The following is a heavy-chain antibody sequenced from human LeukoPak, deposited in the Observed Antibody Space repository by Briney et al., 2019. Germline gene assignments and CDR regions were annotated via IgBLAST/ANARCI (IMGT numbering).Heavy chain of an antibody. Sequence: GSLRLSCAASGFTFSSYAMSWVRQAPGKGLEWVSAISGSGVSTYYADSVKGRFTISRDNSKNTLYLQMNSLRAEDTAVHYCAKAKGTVGAALDHLGQGGMVGVSS. J-gene: IGHJ4*02. D-gene: IGHD1-26*01. CDR2: ISGSGVST. V-gene: IGHV3-23*01. CDR1: GFTFSSYA. CDR3: AKAKGTVGAALDH.